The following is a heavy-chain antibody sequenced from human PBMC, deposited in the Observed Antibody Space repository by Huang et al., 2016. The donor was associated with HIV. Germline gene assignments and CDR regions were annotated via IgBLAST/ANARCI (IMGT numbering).Heavy chain of an antibody. V-gene: IGHV1-69*01. D-gene: IGHD3-22*01. CDR2: IIPSFGTA. CDR3: AREFYYDSTGYYFDY. Sequence: QVQMVQSGAEVKKPGSSVKVSCKASGGTFSSNAITWVRQAPGQGLEVMGGIIPSFGTANYAQKFQGRGTITADESTSTAYMQLSSLRSEDTAVYYCAREFYYDSTGYYFDYWGQGTLVTVSS. J-gene: IGHJ4*02. CDR1: GGTFSSNA.